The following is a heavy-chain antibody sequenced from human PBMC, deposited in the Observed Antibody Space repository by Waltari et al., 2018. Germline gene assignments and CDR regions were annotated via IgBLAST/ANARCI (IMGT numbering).Heavy chain of an antibody. CDR1: GYTFTGFY. V-gene: IGHV1-2*02. D-gene: IGHD1-7*01. CDR2: INPNSGDT. Sequence: QVQLVQSGAEVNKPGASVKVSCKASGYTFTGFYIHWVRHAPGQGLEWMGWINPNSGDTKYAQKFQGRVTMTRDTSITTAYLELSRLTSDDTAVYYCARDLTGSTYFQYWGQGTLVTVSS. J-gene: IGHJ1*01. CDR3: ARDLTGSTYFQY.